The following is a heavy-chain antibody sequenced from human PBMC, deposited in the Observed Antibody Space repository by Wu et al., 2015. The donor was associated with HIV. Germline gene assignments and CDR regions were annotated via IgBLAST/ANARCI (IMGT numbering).Heavy chain of an antibody. CDR2: INPANGIT. V-gene: IGHV1-2*02. CDR3: ARNFQD. Sequence: QVQLVQSGAEVKKPGASVKVSCKTSGYTFTGHYMHWVRQAPGQGLEWMGWINPANGITNYAQTFQGRVIMTRDTSTTTAYMELNSLRSDDTAVFYCARNFQDWGQGTLVTVSS. CDR1: GYTFTGHY. J-gene: IGHJ1*01.